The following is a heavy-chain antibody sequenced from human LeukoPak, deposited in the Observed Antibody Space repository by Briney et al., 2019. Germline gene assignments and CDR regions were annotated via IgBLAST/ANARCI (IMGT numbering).Heavy chain of an antibody. CDR1: GFTVSSNH. D-gene: IGHD1-26*01. Sequence: PGGSLRLSCAASGFTVSSNHMSWVLQAPGKGLEWVSVIYSGGSTYYADSVKGRFTISRDSSKNMLYLQMNSLRAEDTAVYYCAREGNTGSQEGMDVWGQGTTVTVSS. CDR3: AREGNTGSQEGMDV. CDR2: IYSGGST. J-gene: IGHJ6*02. V-gene: IGHV3-53*01.